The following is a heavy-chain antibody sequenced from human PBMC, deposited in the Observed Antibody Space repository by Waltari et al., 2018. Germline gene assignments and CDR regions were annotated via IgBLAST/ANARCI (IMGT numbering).Heavy chain of an antibody. Sequence: QVQLQESGPGLVKPSETLSLTCTVSGGSISSYYWSWIRQPAGKGLEWIGRIYTSGSTFYNPTLKSRVTMSVDTSKYQFSLMLSSVTAADTAVYYCAREGLGVGHDSSPFDYWGQGTLVTVSS. D-gene: IGHD3-22*01. V-gene: IGHV4-4*07. J-gene: IGHJ4*02. CDR1: GGSISSYY. CDR3: AREGLGVGHDSSPFDY. CDR2: IYTSGST.